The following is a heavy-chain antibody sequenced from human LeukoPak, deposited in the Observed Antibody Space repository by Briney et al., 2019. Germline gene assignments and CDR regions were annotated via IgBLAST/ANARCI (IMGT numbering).Heavy chain of an antibody. Sequence: GASVKVSCKASGYTFTSYAMHWVRQAPGQRLEWMGWISAYNGNTNYAQKLQGRVTMTTDTSTSTAYMELRSLRSDDTAVYYCARDPSGYSISDYWGQGTLVTVSS. D-gene: IGHD6-13*01. V-gene: IGHV1-18*01. J-gene: IGHJ4*02. CDR2: ISAYNGNT. CDR3: ARDPSGYSISDY. CDR1: GYTFTSYA.